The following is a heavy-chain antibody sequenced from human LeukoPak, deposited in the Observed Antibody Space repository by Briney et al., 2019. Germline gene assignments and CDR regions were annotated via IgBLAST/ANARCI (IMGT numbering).Heavy chain of an antibody. CDR2: ISGRGGST. D-gene: IGHD3-22*01. Sequence: GGPLRLFCAPSVFTFKSYAMRGVRQAPGKGREWVSAISGRGGSTYYADSVKGRFTISRDNSKNTLYLQMNSLRAEDTAVYYCAKQVQRYYYDSSGWFDSWGQETLVTVSS. CDR1: VFTFKSYA. V-gene: IGHV3-23*01. CDR3: AKQVQRYYYDSSGWFDS. J-gene: IGHJ5*01.